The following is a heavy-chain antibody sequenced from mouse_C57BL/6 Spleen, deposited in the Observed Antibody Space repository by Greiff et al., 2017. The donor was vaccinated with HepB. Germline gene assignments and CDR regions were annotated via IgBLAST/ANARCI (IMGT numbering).Heavy chain of an antibody. J-gene: IGHJ1*03. V-gene: IGHV1-15*01. D-gene: IGHD2-4*01. Sequence: QVQLKQSGAELVRPGASVTLSCKASGYTFTDYEMHWVKQTPVHGLEWIGAIDPETGGTAYNQKFKGKAILTADKSSSTAYMELRSLTSEDSAVYYCTRRNLGLRRYFDVWGTGTTVTVSS. CDR1: GYTFTDYE. CDR2: IDPETGGT. CDR3: TRRNLGLRRYFDV.